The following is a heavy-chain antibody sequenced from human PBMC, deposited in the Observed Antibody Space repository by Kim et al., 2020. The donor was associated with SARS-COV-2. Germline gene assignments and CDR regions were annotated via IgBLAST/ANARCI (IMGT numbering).Heavy chain of an antibody. CDR2: ISGSGGST. J-gene: IGHJ6*02. CDR3: AKESQKDIVVVPAAIPKGGMDG. V-gene: IGHV3-23*01. Sequence: GGSLRLSCAASGFTFSSYAMSWVRQAPGKGLEWVSAISGSGGSTYYADSVKGRFTISRDNSKNTLYLQMNSLRAEDMAVYYCAKESQKDIVVVPAAIPKGGMDGWGQGTTVTVSS. D-gene: IGHD2-2*02. CDR1: GFTFSSYA.